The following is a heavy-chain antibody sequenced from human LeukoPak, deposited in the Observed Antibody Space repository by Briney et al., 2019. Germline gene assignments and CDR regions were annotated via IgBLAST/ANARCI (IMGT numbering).Heavy chain of an antibody. J-gene: IGHJ4*02. CDR3: ARGDYTSPYYFDY. CDR2: IYYSGST. CDR1: GGSISSGGYY. V-gene: IGHV4-31*03. D-gene: IGHD4-11*01. Sequence: SETLSLTCTVSGGSISSGGYYWSWIRQHPGKGLEWIGYIYYSGSTYYNPSLKSRVTISVDRSKNQFSLKLSSVTAADTAVYYCARGDYTSPYYFDYWGQGTLVTVSS.